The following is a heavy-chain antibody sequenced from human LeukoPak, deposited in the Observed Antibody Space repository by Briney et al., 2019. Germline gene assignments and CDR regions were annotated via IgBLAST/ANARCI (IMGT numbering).Heavy chain of an antibody. CDR2: IWYDTSNK. V-gene: IGHV3-33*08. J-gene: IGHJ5*02. CDR3: ARDLAAAGTWFDP. CDR1: GFTFSTYE. Sequence: GGSLRLSCAASGFTFSTYEMNWVRQAPGKGLEWVAVIWYDTSNKYYADSVKGRFTISRDNSKNTLYLQLNSLRAEDTAVYYCARDLAAAGTWFDPWGQGTLVTVSS. D-gene: IGHD6-13*01.